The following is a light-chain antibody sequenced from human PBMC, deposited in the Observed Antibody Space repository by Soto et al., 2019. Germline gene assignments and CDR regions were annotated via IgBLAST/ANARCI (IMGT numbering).Light chain of an antibody. CDR3: QQRSNWPPVT. J-gene: IGKJ4*01. CDR2: DAS. CDR1: QSVKSS. V-gene: IGKV3-11*01. Sequence: EVVLTQSPAILSLSPGERATLSCRASQSVKSSLAWYQQKPGQPPRLLIYDASHRATGIPARFSSSGSGTDFTLTISSLEPEDVAVYFCQQRSNWPPVTFGGGTKVQI.